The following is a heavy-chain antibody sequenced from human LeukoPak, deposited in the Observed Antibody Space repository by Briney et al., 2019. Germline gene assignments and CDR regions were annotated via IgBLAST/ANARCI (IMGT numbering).Heavy chain of an antibody. CDR1: GGTFSGYA. V-gene: IGHV1-69*13. D-gene: IGHD3-10*01. J-gene: IGHJ6*02. CDR2: IIPIFGTA. CDR3: AFRGATPSGNYYYYGMDV. Sequence: GASVTVSCKASGGTFSGYAISWVRQAPGQGLEWMGGIIPIFGTANYAQKFQGRVTITADESTSTAYMELSSLRSEDTAVYYCAFRGATPSGNYYYYGMDVWGQGTTVTVSS.